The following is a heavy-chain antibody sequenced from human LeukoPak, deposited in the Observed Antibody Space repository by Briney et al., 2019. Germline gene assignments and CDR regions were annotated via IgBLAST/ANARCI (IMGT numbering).Heavy chain of an antibody. CDR3: AIRLYMYCSSTSCYPAYSWYFDL. CDR2: IYNSGCT. CDR1: GCSISSSNW. D-gene: IGHD2-2*01. Sequence: SETLSLTCAVSGCSISSSNWWSWVRQPPGKGLEWIGEIYNSGCTNYNPSLKGRVTISIDESKNQFSLNMSSVTTENTTVYYWAIRLYMYCSSTSCYPAYSWYFDLWGRGTLVTVSS. J-gene: IGHJ2*01. V-gene: IGHV4-4*02.